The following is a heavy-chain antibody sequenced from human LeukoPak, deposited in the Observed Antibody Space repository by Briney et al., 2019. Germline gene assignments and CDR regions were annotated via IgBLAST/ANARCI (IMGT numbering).Heavy chain of an antibody. CDR1: GFSLSSDG. D-gene: IGHD2-2*01. CDR2: IPYDRSTQ. CDR3: VKDYTSHCTFDY. Sequence: PGGSLRLPCAASGFSLSSDGMHWVRQAPGKGLEWVTFIPYDRSTQYYADSVKGRFTISRDISKNTLYLQMNSLRPEDTAVYHCVKDYTSHCTFDYWGQGTLVTVSS. J-gene: IGHJ4*02. V-gene: IGHV3-30*02.